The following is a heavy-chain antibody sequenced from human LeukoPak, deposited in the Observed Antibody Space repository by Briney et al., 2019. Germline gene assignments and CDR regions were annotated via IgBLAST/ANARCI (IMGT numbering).Heavy chain of an antibody. CDR3: ARVFCSGGDCYRYFDY. D-gene: IGHD2-21*02. V-gene: IGHV1-8*01. J-gene: IGHJ4*02. Sequence: ASVKVSCKASGYMFTSYDINWVRQAAGQGLEWMGWMNPNSGNTGFGQKFQGRVTMTRDTSISTAYMELSSLRSEGTAVYYCARVFCSGGDCYRYFDYWGQGTLVTVSS. CDR1: GYMFTSYD. CDR2: MNPNSGNT.